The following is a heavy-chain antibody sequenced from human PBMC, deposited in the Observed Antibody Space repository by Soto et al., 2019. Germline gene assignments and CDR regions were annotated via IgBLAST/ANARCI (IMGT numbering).Heavy chain of an antibody. CDR3: ARQIIGSGWDMGGFDY. CDR1: GGSFSGYY. CDR2: INHSGST. Sequence: SETLSLTCAVYGGSFSGYYWSWIRQPPGKGLEWIGEINHSGSTNYNPSLKSRVTISVDTSKNQFSLKLSSVTAADTAVYYCARQIIGSGWDMGGFDYWGQGTLVTVSS. J-gene: IGHJ4*02. V-gene: IGHV4-34*01. D-gene: IGHD6-19*01.